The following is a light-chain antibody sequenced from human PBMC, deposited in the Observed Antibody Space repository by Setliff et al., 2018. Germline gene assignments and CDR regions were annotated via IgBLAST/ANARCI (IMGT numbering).Light chain of an antibody. V-gene: IGLV2-11*01. Sequence: QSALTQPRSVSGSPGQSVTISCTGSSSDVGAYKYVSWYQQHPGKAPKLMIYDVIKRPSGVPDRFSGSKSGNTASLTISGLQAEDEADYYCCSYAGNYIRPFGGGTKVTVL. CDR3: CSYAGNYIRP. CDR1: SSDVGAYKY. CDR2: DVI. J-gene: IGLJ2*01.